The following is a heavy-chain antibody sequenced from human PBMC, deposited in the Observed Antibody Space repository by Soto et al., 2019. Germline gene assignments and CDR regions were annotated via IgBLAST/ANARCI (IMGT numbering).Heavy chain of an antibody. CDR2: IKQDGSEK. V-gene: IGHV3-7*03. D-gene: IGHD5-12*01. CDR1: GFTFSSFW. J-gene: IGHJ4*02. CDR3: VRGYSDYTDYFDY. Sequence: GGSLRLSCAASGFTFSSFWMSWVRQAPGKGLGWVAIIKQDGSEKYYVDSVTGRFIVSRDNAEKSLYLQMNSLRPEDTALYYCVRGYSDYTDYFDYWGQGT.